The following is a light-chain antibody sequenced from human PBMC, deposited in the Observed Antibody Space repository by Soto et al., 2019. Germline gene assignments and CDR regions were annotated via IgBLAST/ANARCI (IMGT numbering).Light chain of an antibody. CDR2: DVT. V-gene: IGLV2-14*01. J-gene: IGLJ2*01. CDR1: SSDVGGYNY. CDR3: TSYTSSSTRV. Sequence: QSVLTQPASVSGSPGQSITISCTGTSSDVGGYNYVSWHQQHPGNAPKLMIYDVTNRPSGVSNRFSGSKSGNTASLTISGLHAEDEADYYCTSYTSSSTRVFGGGTQLTVL.